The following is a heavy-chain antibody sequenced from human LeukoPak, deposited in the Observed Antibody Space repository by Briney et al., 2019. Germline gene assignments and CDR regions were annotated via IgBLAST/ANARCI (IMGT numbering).Heavy chain of an antibody. J-gene: IGHJ4*02. V-gene: IGHV3-74*01. CDR2: INNDGTAT. CDR1: GLTFNYFW. Sequence: GGSLRLSCAASGLTFNYFWMHWVRQVPGKGLVWVSGINNDGTATYYADSVKARFTISRDNAKNTVYLQMNGLRAEDTTVYYCATVSEYWGQGTLVTVSS. CDR3: ATVSEY.